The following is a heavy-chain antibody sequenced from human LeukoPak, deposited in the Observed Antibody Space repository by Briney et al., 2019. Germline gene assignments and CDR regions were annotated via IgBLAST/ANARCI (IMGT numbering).Heavy chain of an antibody. J-gene: IGHJ4*02. CDR1: GFTFSIYW. D-gene: IGHD3-10*01. CDR3: ARLQYSFLYGSGSYGVDY. V-gene: IGHV3-7*01. Sequence: GGSLRLSCAASGFTFSIYWMGWVRQAPGKGLEWVAKIKPDGSERDHVDSVKGRFTISRDNAKNSLYLQMNSLRAEDTAVYYCARLQYSFLYGSGSYGVDYWGQGTLVTVSS. CDR2: IKPDGSER.